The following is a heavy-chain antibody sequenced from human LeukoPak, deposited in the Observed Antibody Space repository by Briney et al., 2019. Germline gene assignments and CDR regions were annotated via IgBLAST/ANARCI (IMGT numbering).Heavy chain of an antibody. V-gene: IGHV4-59*08. D-gene: IGHD3-22*01. CDR3: ARTYDRSGYYYPFDY. Sequence: SETLSLTCTVSGGSISSHYWSWIRQPPGKGLEWIGYIHYTGSSNYNPSLRSRVTISVDTSKNHFSLKVTSVTAADAAVYYCARTYDRSGYYYPFDYWGQGTLVTVSS. CDR1: GGSISSHY. CDR2: IHYTGSS. J-gene: IGHJ4*02.